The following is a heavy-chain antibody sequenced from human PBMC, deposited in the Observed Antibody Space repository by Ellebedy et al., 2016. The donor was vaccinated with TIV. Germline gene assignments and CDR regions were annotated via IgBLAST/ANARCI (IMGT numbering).Heavy chain of an antibody. D-gene: IGHD4-17*01. J-gene: IGHJ6*02. CDR3: AKDKVFGDSRWEIDV. CDR1: GFRFSDYS. V-gene: IGHV3-23*01. Sequence: PGGSLRLSCVVSGFRFSDYSMTWVRQAPGKGLEYVAVISGIGVYAYYADSVKGRFNIFKDESQNTLFLHMNSLRGDDTAVYYCAKDKVFGDSRWEIDVWGQGTTVTVSS. CDR2: ISGIGVYA.